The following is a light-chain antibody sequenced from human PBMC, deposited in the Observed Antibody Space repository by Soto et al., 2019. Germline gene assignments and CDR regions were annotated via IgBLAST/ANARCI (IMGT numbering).Light chain of an antibody. J-gene: IGKJ1*01. CDR2: LAS. CDR3: QQSYTTPWS. Sequence: DIQMAQSPSSLSASVGDRLTITCRASQSIGTYLNWYRQKPGKAPQLLIYLASNLQRGAPSRFSGSVSGTEFTLTITSLQPEDFATYFCQQSYTTPWSFGRGTKVEV. CDR1: QSIGTY. V-gene: IGKV1-39*01.